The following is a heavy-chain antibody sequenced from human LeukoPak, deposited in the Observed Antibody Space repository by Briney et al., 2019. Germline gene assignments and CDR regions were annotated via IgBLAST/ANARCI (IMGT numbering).Heavy chain of an antibody. D-gene: IGHD2/OR15-2a*01. CDR3: AKRTDSDYGDC. V-gene: IGHV3-48*03. J-gene: IGHJ4*02. Sequence: PGGSLRLSCVASGFTFSSYEMNWVRQAPGKGLEWVSYISSSGSTIYYADSVKGRFTISRDNAKNSLYLQMNSLRAEDTAVYYCAKRTDSDYGDCWGQGTLVTVSS. CDR2: ISSSGSTI. CDR1: GFTFSSYE.